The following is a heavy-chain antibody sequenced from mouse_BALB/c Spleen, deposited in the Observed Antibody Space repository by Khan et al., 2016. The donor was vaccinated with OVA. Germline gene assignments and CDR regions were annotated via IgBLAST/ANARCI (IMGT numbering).Heavy chain of an antibody. Sequence: EVQLPESGPELVKPGASVKISCKSSGYTFTEYTLHWVKQSHGKSLEWIGVINPKNGVTNYNQKFKGKATLTVDKSSSTAYMEFRSLTSEDSAVYYCARDAGRYWGQGTSVTVSS. V-gene: IGHV1-18*01. CDR1: GYTFTEYT. CDR2: INPKNGVT. D-gene: IGHD3-3*01. CDR3: ARDAGRY. J-gene: IGHJ4*01.